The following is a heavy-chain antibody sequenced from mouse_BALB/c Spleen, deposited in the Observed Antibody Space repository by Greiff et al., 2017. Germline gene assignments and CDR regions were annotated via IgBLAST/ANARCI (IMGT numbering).Heavy chain of an antibody. J-gene: IGHJ2*01. D-gene: IGHD1-1*01. Sequence: EVKLVESGGGLVQPGGSLKLSCAASGFTFSSYTMSWVRQTPEKRLEWVAYISNGGGSTYYPDTVKGRFTISRDNAKNTLYLQMSSLKSEDTAMYYCARQYYYGSRGNYYFDYWGQGTTLTVSS. CDR3: ARQYYYGSRGNYYFDY. CDR1: GFTFSSYT. V-gene: IGHV5-12-2*01. CDR2: ISNGGGST.